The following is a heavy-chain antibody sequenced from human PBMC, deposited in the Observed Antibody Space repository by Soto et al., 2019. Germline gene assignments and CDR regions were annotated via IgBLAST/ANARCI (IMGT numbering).Heavy chain of an antibody. CDR2: IYYSGSA. CDR3: ARERTGDPTFFDY. V-gene: IGHV4-61*01. CDR1: GGSGSSSNYY. D-gene: IGHD1-1*01. J-gene: IGHJ4*02. Sequence: ETLSLTCPVSGGSGSSSNYYGSWIRQPPGKGLEWLGYIYYSGSASYNPSLKSRITVSVDTSKNQFSLKLSSVTAADTAVYYCARERTGDPTFFDYWGQGTLVTVYS.